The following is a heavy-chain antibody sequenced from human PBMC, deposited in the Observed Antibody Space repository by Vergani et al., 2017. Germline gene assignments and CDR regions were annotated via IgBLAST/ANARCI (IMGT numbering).Heavy chain of an antibody. D-gene: IGHD2-2*01. CDR2: IRNKADGGTT. J-gene: IGHJ4*02. CDR3: TTAQRCSSTSCYEVGFDD. Sequence: EVQLVESGGGLVQPGRSLRLSCTASGFTFGDYAMSWFRQAPGKGLEVVGFIRNKADGGTTEYAASVKGRFTISRDDSKSIAYLQMNSLKSEDTAVYYCTTAQRCSSTSCYEVGFDDWGQGTLVTVSS. CDR1: GFTFGDYA. V-gene: IGHV3-49*03.